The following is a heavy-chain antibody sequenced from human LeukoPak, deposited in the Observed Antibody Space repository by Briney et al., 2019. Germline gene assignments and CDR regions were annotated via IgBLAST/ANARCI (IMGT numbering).Heavy chain of an antibody. D-gene: IGHD2-2*01. Sequence: PGGSLRLSCAASGFTFSSYAMHWVRQAPGKGLEYVSAISSNGGSIYYANSVKGRFTISRDNSKNTLYLQMGSLRAEDMAVYYCAREYCSSTSCPGAFDIWGQGTMVTVSS. CDR2: ISSNGGSI. V-gene: IGHV3-64*01. CDR3: AREYCSSTSCPGAFDI. J-gene: IGHJ3*02. CDR1: GFTFSSYA.